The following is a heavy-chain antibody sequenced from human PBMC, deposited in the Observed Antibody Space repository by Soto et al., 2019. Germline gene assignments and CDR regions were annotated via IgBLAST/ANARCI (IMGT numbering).Heavy chain of an antibody. CDR3: ARPIAAAGYYYMDV. Sequence: SETLSLTCTVSGGSISSYYWSWIRQPPGKGLEWIGYIYYSGSTNYNPSLKSRVTISVDTSKNQFSLKLSSVTATDTAVYYCARPIAAAGYYYMDVWGKGTTVTVSS. J-gene: IGHJ6*03. V-gene: IGHV4-59*08. CDR2: IYYSGST. CDR1: GGSISSYY. D-gene: IGHD6-13*01.